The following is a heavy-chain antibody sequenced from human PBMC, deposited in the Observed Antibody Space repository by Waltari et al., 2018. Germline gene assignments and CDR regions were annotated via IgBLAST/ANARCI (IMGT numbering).Heavy chain of an antibody. J-gene: IGHJ4*02. CDR2: IYHSGRT. CDR1: GYSISSGYY. Sequence: QVQLQESGPGLVKPSETLSLTCAVSGYSISSGYYWGWIRQPPGKGLEWIGSIYHSGRTYYNPSLKRRVTISVDTSKNQFALKLSSVTAADTAVYYCARRDDGSGSYPPYFDYWGQGTLVTVSS. V-gene: IGHV4-38-2*01. D-gene: IGHD3-10*01. CDR3: ARRDDGSGSYPPYFDY.